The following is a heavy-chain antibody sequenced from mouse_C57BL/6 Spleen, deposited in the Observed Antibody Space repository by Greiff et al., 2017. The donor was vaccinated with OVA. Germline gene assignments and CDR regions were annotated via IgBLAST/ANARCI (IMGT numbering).Heavy chain of an antibody. CDR1: GYAFSSYW. Sequence: LQESGAELVKPGASVKISCKASGYAFSSYWMNWVKQRPGKGLEWIGQIYPGDGDTNYNGKFKGKATLTADKSSSTAYMQLSSLTSEDSAVYFCARGGSLYAMDYWGQGTSVTVSS. V-gene: IGHV1-80*01. J-gene: IGHJ4*01. CDR2: IYPGDGDT. CDR3: ARGGSLYAMDY.